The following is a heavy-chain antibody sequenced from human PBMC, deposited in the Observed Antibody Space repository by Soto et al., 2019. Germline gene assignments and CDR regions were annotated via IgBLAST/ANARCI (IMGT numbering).Heavy chain of an antibody. D-gene: IGHD1-20*01. CDR2: ISSSSSYI. Sequence: GGSLRLSCAASGFTFSSYSMNWVRQAPGKGLEWVSSISSSSSYIYYADSVKGRFTISRDNAKNSLYLQMNSLRAEDTAVYYCARDLRITGGIDYWGQGTLVTVSS. J-gene: IGHJ4*02. CDR3: ARDLRITGGIDY. CDR1: GFTFSSYS. V-gene: IGHV3-21*01.